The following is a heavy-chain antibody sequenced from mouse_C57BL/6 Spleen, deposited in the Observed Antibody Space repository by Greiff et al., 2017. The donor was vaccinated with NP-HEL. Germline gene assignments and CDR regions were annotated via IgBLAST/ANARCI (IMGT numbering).Heavy chain of an antibody. Sequence: EVQLQESGGDLVKPGGSLKLSCAASGFTFSSYGMSWVRQTPDKRLEWVATISSGGSYTYYPDSVKGRFTISRDNAKNTLYLQMSSLKSEDTAMYYCARHGSSEYFDVWGTGTTVTVSS. CDR3: ARHGSSEYFDV. J-gene: IGHJ1*03. CDR2: ISSGGSYT. CDR1: GFTFSSYG. V-gene: IGHV5-6*01. D-gene: IGHD1-1*01.